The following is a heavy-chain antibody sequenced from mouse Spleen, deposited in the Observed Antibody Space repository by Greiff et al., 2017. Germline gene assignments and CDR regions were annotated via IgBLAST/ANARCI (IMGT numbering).Heavy chain of an antibody. CDR2: ISYDGSN. CDR3: ARGDYGSRDFDV. V-gene: IGHV3-6*01. J-gene: IGHJ1*01. D-gene: IGHD1-1*01. Sequence: EVQLVESGPGLVKPSQSLSLTCSVTGYSITSGYYWNWIRQFPGNKLEWMGYISYDGSNNYNPSLKNRISITRDTSKNQFFLKLNSVTTEDTATYYCARGDYGSRDFDVWGAGTTVTVSS. CDR1: GYSITSGYY.